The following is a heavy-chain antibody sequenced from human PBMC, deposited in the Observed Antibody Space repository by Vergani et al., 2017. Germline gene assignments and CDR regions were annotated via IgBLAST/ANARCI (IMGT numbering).Heavy chain of an antibody. CDR1: GFTFSSYW. CDR3: ARDVSHYDYVWGPDY. D-gene: IGHD3-16*01. J-gene: IGHJ4*02. CDR2: IKQDGSEK. Sequence: EVQLVESGGGLVQPGGSLRLSCAASGFTFSSYWMSWVRQAPGKGLEWVANIKQDGSEKYYVDSVKGRFTISRDNAKNSLYLQMNSLRAEDTAVYYCARDVSHYDYVWGPDYWGQGTLVTVSS. V-gene: IGHV3-7*01.